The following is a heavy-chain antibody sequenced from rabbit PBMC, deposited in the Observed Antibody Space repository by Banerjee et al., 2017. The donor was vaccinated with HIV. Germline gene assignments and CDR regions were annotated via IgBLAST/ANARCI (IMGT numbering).Heavy chain of an antibody. CDR2: IYAGSSGST. V-gene: IGHV1S40*01. CDR1: GFSFSSSY. J-gene: IGHJ4*01. CDR3: ARDAAGAGDGYVFNL. Sequence: QSLEESGGGLVQPEGSLTLTCTASGFSFSSSYMCWVRQAPGKGLEWIACIYAGSSGSTYYASWAKGRFTISKTSSTTVTLQMTSLTAADTATYFCARDAAGAGDGYVFNLWGPGTLVTVS. D-gene: IGHD6-1*01.